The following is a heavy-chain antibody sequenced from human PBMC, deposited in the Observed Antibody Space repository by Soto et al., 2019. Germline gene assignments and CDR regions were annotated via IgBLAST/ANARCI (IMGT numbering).Heavy chain of an antibody. Sequence: PWGSLRLSCAASRFTFISYAIILCRHSPFKGLEWVSSISGGGNDAYYADSVRGRFTISRDNSQNTLYLQMSSLRADDTAVYYCARSLFLASTDTEPFDYWGQGALVTVSS. CDR1: RFTFISYA. D-gene: IGHD3-3*02. V-gene: IGHV3-23*01. J-gene: IGHJ4*02. CDR3: ARSLFLASTDTEPFDY. CDR2: ISGGGNDA.